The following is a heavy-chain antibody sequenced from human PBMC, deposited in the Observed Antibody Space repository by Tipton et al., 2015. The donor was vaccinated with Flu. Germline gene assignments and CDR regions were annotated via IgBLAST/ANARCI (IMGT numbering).Heavy chain of an antibody. CDR2: IYTTGST. J-gene: IGHJ4*02. V-gene: IGHV4-61*02. CDR1: GGSISSGSYY. CDR3: ACRGSCYH. Sequence: TLSLTCTVSGGSISSGSYYWSWIRQPAGKGLEWIGRIYTTGSTNYNPSLKSRVTMSVDTSKNQFSLKLSSVTAADTAVYYCACRGSCYHWGQGTLVTVSS. D-gene: IGHD1-26*01.